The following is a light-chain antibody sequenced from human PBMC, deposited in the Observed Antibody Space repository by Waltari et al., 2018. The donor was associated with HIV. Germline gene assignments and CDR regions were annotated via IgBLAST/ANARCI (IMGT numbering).Light chain of an antibody. J-gene: IGLJ3*02. CDR1: SSNSRSTI. CDR2: SNS. V-gene: IGLV1-44*01. Sequence: QSVLTPPPSASGTPGQRVSFSCSGSSSNSRSTIVNWYQKPPGTAPQLLIYSNSQRPSGVPTRVPGSCACTSSSLSIGWLQSEDEADYYCAAWDDSLNAWVFGGGTKLTVL. CDR3: AAWDDSLNAWV.